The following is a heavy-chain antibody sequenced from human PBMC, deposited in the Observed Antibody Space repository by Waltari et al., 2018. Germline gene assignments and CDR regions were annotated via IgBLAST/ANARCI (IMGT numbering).Heavy chain of an antibody. V-gene: IGHV4-38-2*01. CDR2: IYGSSGST. CDR1: GGSISGGYD. Sequence: QVQLQESGPGLVKPSETLSLTCAVSGGSISGGYDWSWIRQPPGKGLEWIGYIYGSSGSTNYNPSLKNRVTISKDTSKNQFSLKLSSVTAADTAVYYCASPEYSNYDRFDVWGPGVLVTVSS. J-gene: IGHJ5*02. CDR3: ASPEYSNYDRFDV. D-gene: IGHD4-4*01.